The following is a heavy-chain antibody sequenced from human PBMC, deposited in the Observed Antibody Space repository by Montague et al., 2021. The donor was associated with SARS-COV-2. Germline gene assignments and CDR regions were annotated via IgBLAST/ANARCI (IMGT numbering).Heavy chain of an antibody. J-gene: IGHJ4*02. CDR3: ARFWSGYVDK. CDR2: IYYTGET. D-gene: IGHD3-3*01. CDR1: CGSIRSYY. Sequence: SETLSLTCSFSCGSIRSYYWSWIRLPPGKPLERLGYIYYTGETTHNPSLKSRVTISVDTSRSQFSLRLTSVTAADTAVYFCARFWSGYVDKWSQGTLVTVSS. V-gene: IGHV4-59*01.